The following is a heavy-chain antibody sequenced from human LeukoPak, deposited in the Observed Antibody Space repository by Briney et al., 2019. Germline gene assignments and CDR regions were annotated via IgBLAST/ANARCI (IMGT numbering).Heavy chain of an antibody. CDR3: ASLGRRATTVDY. Sequence: SGTLSLTCAVSGVSISSSNWWSWVRQPPGKGLEWIGEIYHSGSTNYNPSLKSRVTISVDKSKNQFSLKLSSVTAADTAVYYCASLGRRATTVDYWGQGTLVTVSS. V-gene: IGHV4-4*02. CDR2: IYHSGST. J-gene: IGHJ4*02. CDR1: GVSISSSNW. D-gene: IGHD1-26*01.